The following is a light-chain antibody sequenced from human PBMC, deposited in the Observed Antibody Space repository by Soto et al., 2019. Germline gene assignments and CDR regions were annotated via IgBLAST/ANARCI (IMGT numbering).Light chain of an antibody. CDR2: GAS. CDR1: QSVRSNY. CDR3: QQYGGSPYT. V-gene: IGKV3-20*01. Sequence: EIVLTQSPGTLSLSPGERATLSCRASQSVRSNYLAWYQQKPGQAPRLLIYGASSRATGIPDRFSGTGSGIDFTLTISRLEPEDFALYYCQQYGGSPYTFGQGTKLEIK. J-gene: IGKJ2*01.